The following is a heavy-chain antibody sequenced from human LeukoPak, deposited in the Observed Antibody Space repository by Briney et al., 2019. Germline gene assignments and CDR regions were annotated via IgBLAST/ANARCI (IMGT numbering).Heavy chain of an antibody. CDR2: IIPIFGTA. CDR1: GGTFSSYA. Sequence: GASVKVSCKASGGTFSSYAISWVRQAPGQGLEWMGRIIPIFGTANYAQKFQGRVTITADKSTSTAYMELSSLRSEDTAVYYCATESYYGSGGRAFDIWGQGTMVTVSS. V-gene: IGHV1-69*06. CDR3: ATESYYGSGGRAFDI. J-gene: IGHJ3*02. D-gene: IGHD3-10*01.